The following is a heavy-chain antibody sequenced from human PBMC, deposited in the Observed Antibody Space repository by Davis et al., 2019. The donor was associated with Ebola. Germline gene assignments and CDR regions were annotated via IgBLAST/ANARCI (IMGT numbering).Heavy chain of an antibody. CDR1: GFTFSGSA. D-gene: IGHD1-26*01. CDR2: IRSKANSYAT. V-gene: IGHV3-73*01. Sequence: GESLKISCAASGFTFSGSAMHWVRQASGKGLEWVGRIRSKANSYATAYAASVKGRFTISRDDSKNTAYLQMNSLKTEDTAVYYCGGSYSGSYLLYDYWGQGTLVTVSS. J-gene: IGHJ4*02. CDR3: GGSYSGSYLLYDY.